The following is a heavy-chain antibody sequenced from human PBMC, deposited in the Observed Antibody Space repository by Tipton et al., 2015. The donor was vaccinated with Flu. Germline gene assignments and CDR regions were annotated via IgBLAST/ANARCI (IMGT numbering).Heavy chain of an antibody. D-gene: IGHD5-24*01. Sequence: TLSLTCIVSGYSISNYYWSWIRQPPGKGLEWIGNIFYSGNAHYSPSLKSRVTISVDTSNNHFSLKLSSVTAADTAVYYCARQQTHGGSWYFFDYWGQGSLVTVTS. CDR2: IFYSGNA. J-gene: IGHJ4*02. V-gene: IGHV4-59*08. CDR3: ARQQTHGGSWYFFDY. CDR1: GYSISNYY.